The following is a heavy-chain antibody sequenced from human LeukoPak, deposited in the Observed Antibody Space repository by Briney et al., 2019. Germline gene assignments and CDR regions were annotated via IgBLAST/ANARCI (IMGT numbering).Heavy chain of an antibody. V-gene: IGHV1-2*02. Sequence: ASVKVSCKASGYTLTGYYMHWVRQAPGQGLEWMGWINPNSGGTNYAQKFQGRVTMTRDTSIGTAYMELSRLRSDDTAVYYCARYGLHYYYYGMDVWAKGPRSPSP. J-gene: IGHJ6*02. CDR2: INPNSGGT. CDR1: GYTLTGYY. CDR3: ARYGLHYYYYGMDV. D-gene: IGHD3-10*01.